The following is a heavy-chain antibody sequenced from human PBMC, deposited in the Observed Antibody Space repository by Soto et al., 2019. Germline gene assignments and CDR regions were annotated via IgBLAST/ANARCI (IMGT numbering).Heavy chain of an antibody. V-gene: IGHV3-30*18. CDR1: GFTFRTYG. D-gene: IGHD6-6*01. Sequence: QLQLVESGGGVVQPGRSLRLSCAASGFTFRTYGMHWVRQAPGKGLEWLAVISNTGINKYYADSVKGRFTISRDNSRDTLFLQMNSLRGEDTAIYYCAKVIRADSTSSNFYYYSGLDVWGQGTTVTVSS. CDR3: AKVIRADSTSSNFYYYSGLDV. J-gene: IGHJ6*02. CDR2: ISNTGINK.